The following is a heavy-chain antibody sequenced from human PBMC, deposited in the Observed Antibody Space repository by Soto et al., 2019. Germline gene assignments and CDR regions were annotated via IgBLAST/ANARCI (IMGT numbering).Heavy chain of an antibody. D-gene: IGHD3-16*01. J-gene: IGHJ4*02. V-gene: IGHV4-59*11. CDR2: ISYSGSS. CDR3: ARADPDASVGF. CDR1: GGSMSSHY. Sequence: SETLSLTCTVSGGSMSSHYWTWLRQPPGKGLEWIGYISYSGSSYYNPSLKSRVTISADTSRNQFSLRLTSVIAADTAVYFCARADPDASVGFWGQGTLVTVSS.